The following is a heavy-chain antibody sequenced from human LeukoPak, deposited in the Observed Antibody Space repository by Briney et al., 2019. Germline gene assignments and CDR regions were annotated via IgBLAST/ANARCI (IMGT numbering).Heavy chain of an antibody. J-gene: IGHJ4*02. D-gene: IGHD3-10*01. Sequence: PGGSLRHTCAASGFTFSSYTLNWVRQAPGKGLEWVSSISSSSTYINYADSVKGRFTISRDNAKNSLYLQMNSLRAEDTAVYYCARDRSPGNFDYWGQGTLVTVSS. CDR3: ARDRSPGNFDY. CDR2: ISSSSTYI. CDR1: GFTFSSYT. V-gene: IGHV3-21*01.